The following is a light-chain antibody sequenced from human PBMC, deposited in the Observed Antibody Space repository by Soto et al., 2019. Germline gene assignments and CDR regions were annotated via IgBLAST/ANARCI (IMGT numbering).Light chain of an antibody. V-gene: IGLV1-44*01. CDR3: AACDDSLNGDV. CDR2: SNN. CDR1: SSNIGSNT. J-gene: IGLJ7*01. Sequence: QSVLTQPPSASGTPGQRVTISCSGSSSNIGSNTVNWYQQLPGTAPKLLIYSNNQRPSGVPDRFSGSKSGTSASLAISGLQSEDEADYYCAACDDSLNGDVFGGGTQLTVL.